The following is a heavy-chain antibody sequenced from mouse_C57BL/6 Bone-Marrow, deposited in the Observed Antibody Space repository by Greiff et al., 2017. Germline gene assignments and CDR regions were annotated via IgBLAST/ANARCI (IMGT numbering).Heavy chain of an antibody. D-gene: IGHD2-4*01. Sequence: QVQLKQPGAELVKPGASVKLSCKASGYTFTSYWMQWVKQRPGQGLEWIGEIDPSDSYTNYNQKFKGKATLTVDTSSSTAYMQLSSLTSEDSAVYYCARPGGLGFAYWGQGTLVTVSA. CDR3: ARPGGLGFAY. CDR1: GYTFTSYW. CDR2: IDPSDSYT. V-gene: IGHV1-50*01. J-gene: IGHJ3*01.